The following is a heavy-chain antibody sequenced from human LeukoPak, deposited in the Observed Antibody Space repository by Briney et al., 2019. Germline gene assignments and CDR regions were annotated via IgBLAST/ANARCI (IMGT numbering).Heavy chain of an antibody. J-gene: IGHJ4*02. CDR2: INPNSGGT. V-gene: IGHV1-2*02. Sequence: APVKVSCKASGYTFTGYYMHWVRQAPGQGLEWMGWINPNSGGTNYAQKFQGRVTMTRDTSISTAYMELSRLRSDDTAVYHCARGKTRTRPHDYWGQGTLVTVSS. CDR3: ARGKTRTRPHDY. D-gene: IGHD4-17*01. CDR1: GYTFTGYY.